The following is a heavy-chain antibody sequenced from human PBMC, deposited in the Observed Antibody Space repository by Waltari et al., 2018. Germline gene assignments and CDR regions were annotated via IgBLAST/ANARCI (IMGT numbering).Heavy chain of an antibody. J-gene: IGHJ6*02. CDR2: IRSGSRTI. CDR3: ARGVSMDV. Sequence: EVQLVESGGGLVQPGGSLRLSCAASGFTFSTHIMHWVRQAPGKGLGWVSYIRSGSRTIYYADSVKGQFTISRDNAKNSLYLQMNSLRDEDTAVYYCARGVSMDVWGQGTTVTVSS. D-gene: IGHD3-10*01. V-gene: IGHV3-48*02. CDR1: GFTFSTHI.